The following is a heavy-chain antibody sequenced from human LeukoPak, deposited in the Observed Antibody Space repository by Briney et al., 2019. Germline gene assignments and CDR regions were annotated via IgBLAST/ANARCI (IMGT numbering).Heavy chain of an antibody. V-gene: IGHV1-18*01. D-gene: IGHD6-19*01. J-gene: IGHJ5*02. Sequence: ASVTVSCKASGYTFTSYGISWVRQAPGQGLEWMGWISAYNGNTNYAQKFQGRVTMTRNTSISTAYMELSSLRSEDTAVYYCARGRGSGHKENWFDPWGQGTLVTVSS. CDR2: ISAYNGNT. CDR1: GYTFTSYG. CDR3: ARGRGSGHKENWFDP.